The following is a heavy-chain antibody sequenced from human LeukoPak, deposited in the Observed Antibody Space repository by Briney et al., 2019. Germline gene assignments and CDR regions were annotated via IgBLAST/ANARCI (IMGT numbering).Heavy chain of an antibody. CDR3: ARVGADGSGFLFDY. CDR1: GGSISSYY. D-gene: IGHD3-10*01. V-gene: IGHV4-59*12. Sequence: SETLSLTCTVSGGSISSYYWSWIRQPPGKGLEWIGYIYYSGSTNYNPSLKSRVTISVDTSKKQFSLKLSSVTAADTAVYYCARVGADGSGFLFDYWGQGTLVTVSS. J-gene: IGHJ4*02. CDR2: IYYSGST.